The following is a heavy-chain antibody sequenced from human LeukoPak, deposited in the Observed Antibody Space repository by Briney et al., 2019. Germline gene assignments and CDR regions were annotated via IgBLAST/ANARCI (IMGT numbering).Heavy chain of an antibody. D-gene: IGHD3-16*02. CDR3: ATAGSYRFDH. J-gene: IGHJ4*02. CDR1: GFTFSSYS. CDR2: ISSSSSYI. V-gene: IGHV3-21*01. Sequence: PGGSLRLSCAASGFTFSSYSMNWVRQAPGKGLEWVSSISSSSSYIYYADSVKGRFTISRDNAKNTLYLQMDSLRAEDTAVYYCATAGSYRFDHWGQGTLVTVSS.